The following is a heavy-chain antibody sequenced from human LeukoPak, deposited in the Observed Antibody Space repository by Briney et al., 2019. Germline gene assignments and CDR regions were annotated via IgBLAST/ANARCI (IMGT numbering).Heavy chain of an antibody. J-gene: IGHJ5*02. CDR2: FGPEDGET. CDR3: ATERIMVRGVINNWFDP. Sequence: ASVKVSCKVSGYTLTELSMHWVRQAPGKGLEWMGGFGPEDGETIYAQKFQGRVTMTEDASTDTAYMELSSLRSEDTAVYYCATERIMVRGVINNWFDPWGQGTLVTVSS. V-gene: IGHV1-24*01. D-gene: IGHD3-10*01. CDR1: GYTLTELS.